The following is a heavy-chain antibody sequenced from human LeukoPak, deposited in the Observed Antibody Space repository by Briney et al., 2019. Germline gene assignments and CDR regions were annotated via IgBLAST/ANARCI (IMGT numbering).Heavy chain of an antibody. D-gene: IGHD6-6*01. V-gene: IGHV1-69*05. CDR3: ASFQYSSSSSTNPFDY. J-gene: IGHJ4*02. CDR1: GGTFSSYA. Sequence: SVKVSCKASGGTFSSYAISWVRQAPGQGLEWMGGIIPIFGTANYAQKFQGRVTITTDESTSTAYMELSSLRSEDTAVYYCASFQYSSSSSTNPFDYWGQGTLVTVSS. CDR2: IIPIFGTA.